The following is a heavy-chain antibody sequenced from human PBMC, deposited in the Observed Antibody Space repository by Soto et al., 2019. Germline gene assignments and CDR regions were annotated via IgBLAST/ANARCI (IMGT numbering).Heavy chain of an antibody. V-gene: IGHV1-18*04. J-gene: IGHJ1*01. CDR1: GYTFTSPG. CDR2: ISGYNGNT. Sequence: QIQLVQSGAEVKEPGASVKVSCKASGYTFTSPGISWVRQAPGQGPEWMGWISGYNGNTNYAQKFQDRVTMTTDTSTSTAYMELRSLRSDDTAVYFCARAASGNYGSQYFQHWGQGSLVTVSS. CDR3: ARAASGNYGSQYFQH. D-gene: IGHD3-10*01.